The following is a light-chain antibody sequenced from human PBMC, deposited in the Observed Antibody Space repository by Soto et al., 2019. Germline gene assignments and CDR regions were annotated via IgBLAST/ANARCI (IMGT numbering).Light chain of an antibody. CDR1: QTVSTY. CDR2: AAS. V-gene: IGKV1-39*01. J-gene: IGKJ1*01. CDR3: QQTYSSPWT. Sequence: DILMTQSPSSLSASIGDRVTISCRTSQTVSTYLNWYQHKPGRGPTLLIYAASSLQSGVPSRFSGSGSGTDFTLTIGSLQPEDFATYYCQQTYSSPWTFGQATKVDIK.